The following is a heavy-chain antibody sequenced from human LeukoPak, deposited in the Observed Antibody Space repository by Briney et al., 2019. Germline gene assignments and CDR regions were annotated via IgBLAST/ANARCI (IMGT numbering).Heavy chain of an antibody. V-gene: IGHV3-49*04. D-gene: IGHD5-18*01. CDR2: IRSKAYGGTT. CDR1: GFTFGDYA. J-gene: IGHJ4*02. Sequence: PGGSLRLSCTASGFTFGDYAVSWVRQAPGKGLEWVGFIRSKAYGGTTEYAASVKGRFTISRDDSKSIAYLQMNSLKTEDTAVYYCTRGGYSYGYEMDYWGQGTLVTVSS. CDR3: TRGGYSYGYEMDY.